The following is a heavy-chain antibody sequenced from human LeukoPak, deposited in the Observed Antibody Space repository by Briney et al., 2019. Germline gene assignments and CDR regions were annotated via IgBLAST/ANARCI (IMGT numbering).Heavy chain of an antibody. CDR1: GGSISSSSYY. Sequence: PSETLSLTCTVSGGSISSSSYYWGWIRQPPGKGLEWIGSIYYSGSTYYNPSLKSRVTISVDTSKNQFSLKLSSVTAADTAVYYCAREAAYCSGGSCRYYYMDVWGKGTTVIVSS. J-gene: IGHJ6*03. CDR2: IYYSGST. D-gene: IGHD2-15*01. CDR3: AREAAYCSGGSCRYYYMDV. V-gene: IGHV4-39*07.